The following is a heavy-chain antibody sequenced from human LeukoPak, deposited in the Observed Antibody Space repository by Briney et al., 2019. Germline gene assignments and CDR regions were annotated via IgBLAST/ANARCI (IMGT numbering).Heavy chain of an antibody. CDR2: IKSDGKT. J-gene: IGHJ1*01. CDR3: ARAPSEVGGYYPEYFRH. Sequence: PGGSLRLSCEASGFTFSRYWMHWVRQAPGKGLAWVSRIKSDGKTNYADSVKGRFTISRDNAKNTVSLQMDSLRAEDTGVYYCARAPSEVGGYYPEYFRHWGQGTLVTVSS. V-gene: IGHV3-74*01. CDR1: GFTFSRYW. D-gene: IGHD3-22*01.